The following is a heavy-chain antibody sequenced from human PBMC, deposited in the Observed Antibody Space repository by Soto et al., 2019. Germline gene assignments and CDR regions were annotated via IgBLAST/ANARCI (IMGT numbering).Heavy chain of an antibody. D-gene: IGHD6-6*01. V-gene: IGHV4-59*01. J-gene: IGHJ5*02. CDR2: IYYSGST. CDR1: GGSISRYY. Sequence: PSETLSLTCTVSGGSISRYYLSWFRQPPGKGLEWIGYIYYSGSTNYNPSLKSRVTISVDTSKNQFSLKLSSVTAADTAVYYCAREGKYSSSLTWGQGTLVTVSS. CDR3: AREGKYSSSLT.